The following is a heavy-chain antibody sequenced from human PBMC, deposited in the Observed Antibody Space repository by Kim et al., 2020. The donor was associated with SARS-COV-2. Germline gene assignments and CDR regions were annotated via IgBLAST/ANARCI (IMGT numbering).Heavy chain of an antibody. Sequence: SETLSLTCTVSGGSISSYYWNWIRQPPGKGLEWIGYIYYSGSTNYNPSLKSRFTISVDKSKNQFSLKLNSVTAADTAVYYCARGIAATGAVWDYWGQGTLVTVSS. V-gene: IGHV4-59*01. J-gene: IGHJ4*02. D-gene: IGHD6-13*01. CDR3: ARGIAATGAVWDY. CDR2: IYYSGST. CDR1: GGSISSYY.